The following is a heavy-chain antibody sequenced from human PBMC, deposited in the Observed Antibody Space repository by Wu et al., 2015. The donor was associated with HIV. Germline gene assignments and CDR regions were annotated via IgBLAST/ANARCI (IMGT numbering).Heavy chain of an antibody. D-gene: IGHD2-2*01. CDR1: GYTFTGYY. Sequence: QVQLVQSGAEVRKPGASVKVSCTASGYTFTGYYMHWVRQAPGRGPEWMGWINPASGSTIYAEKFEGRVIVTRDTSINTAYMELNGLISDDTAIYYCARGAPPGCSSTSCLLDYWGQGTLVTVSS. J-gene: IGHJ4*02. V-gene: IGHV1-2*02. CDR2: INPASGST. CDR3: ARGAPPGCSSTSCLLDY.